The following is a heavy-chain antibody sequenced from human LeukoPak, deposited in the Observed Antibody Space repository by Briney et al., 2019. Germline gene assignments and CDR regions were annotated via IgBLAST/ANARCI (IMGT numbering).Heavy chain of an antibody. CDR2: IYYSGTT. CDR3: ARGSGYSYNEYFFDN. V-gene: IGHV4-59*01. Sequence: SETLSLTCTVSGGPITGSYWSWIRQPPGKGLEWIGYIYYSGTTYYNPSLKSRVSTSVDTSKNQFSLKLSSVTAADTALYYCARGSGYSYNEYFFDNWGQGTLVTVSS. CDR1: GGPITGSY. J-gene: IGHJ4*02. D-gene: IGHD5-18*01.